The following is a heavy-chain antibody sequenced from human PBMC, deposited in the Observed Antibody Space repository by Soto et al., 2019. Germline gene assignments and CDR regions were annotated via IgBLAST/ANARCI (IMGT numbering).Heavy chain of an antibody. CDR1: GLSLSDYG. CDR3: ASGGSVLRRFDH. J-gene: IGHJ4*02. CDR2: INNRADTT. V-gene: IGHV3-48*02. Sequence: GGSLRLSCAASGLSLSDYGMNWVRQAPGRGLEWISYINNRADTTNYADSVKGRSTISRDNAKNSLYLQMNSLRDEDTAVYHCASGGSVLRRFDHWGQGARVTVSS. D-gene: IGHD2-15*01.